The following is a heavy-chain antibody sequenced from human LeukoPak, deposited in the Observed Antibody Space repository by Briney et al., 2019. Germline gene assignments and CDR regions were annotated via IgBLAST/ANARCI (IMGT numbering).Heavy chain of an antibody. D-gene: IGHD3-3*01. J-gene: IGHJ4*02. CDR3: ARATIFGVPPGDY. CDR1: GYTFTGYH. CDR2: INPNSGDT. V-gene: IGHV1-2*02. Sequence: ASVKVSCKASGYTFTGYHMHWVRQAPGQGLEWMGWINPNSGDTNYAQKFQGRVTMTRDTSISTAYMELSRLRSDNTAVYYCARATIFGVPPGDYWGQRTLGTVSS.